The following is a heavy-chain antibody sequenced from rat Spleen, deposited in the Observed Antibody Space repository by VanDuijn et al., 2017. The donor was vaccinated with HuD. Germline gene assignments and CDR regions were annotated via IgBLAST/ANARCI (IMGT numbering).Heavy chain of an antibody. CDR3: ATHISGYFGY. D-gene: IGHD1-12*01. CDR2: ISYDGDST. CDR1: GFTFSDYA. V-gene: IGHV5-17*01. Sequence: EVQLVESGGGLVQPGRSLKLSCAASGFTFSDYAMAWVRQAPKQGLEWVAYISYDGDSTFYPDSVKGRFTISRHNAENTVYLQMNSLRSEDTATHYCATHISGYFGYWGLRVMVTVSS. J-gene: IGHJ2*01.